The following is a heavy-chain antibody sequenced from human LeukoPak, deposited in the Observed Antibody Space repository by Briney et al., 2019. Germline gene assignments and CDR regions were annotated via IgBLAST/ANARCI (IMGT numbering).Heavy chain of an antibody. CDR2: IYPVVSDI. V-gene: IGHV5-51*01. CDR3: AACTTSGCYYPPWPPSAFDI. D-gene: IGHD2-2*01. J-gene: IGHJ3*02. CDR1: GYSFTSYW. Sequence: GASLKISCKCSGYSFTSYWIGWVRHMPGKGLGWVGIIYPVVSDIRYCPSCQGQVTTSADKSISTAYLQWSSLKASDTAMYFCAACTTSGCYYPPWPPSAFDIWGQGTMVTVSS.